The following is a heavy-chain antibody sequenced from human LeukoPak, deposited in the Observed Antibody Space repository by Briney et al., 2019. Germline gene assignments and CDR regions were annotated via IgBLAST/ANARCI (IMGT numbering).Heavy chain of an antibody. V-gene: IGHV4-34*01. CDR1: GGSFSGYY. Sequence: SETLSLTCAVYGGSFSGYYWSWIRQPPGKRLEWIGEINHSGSTNYNPSLKSRVTISVDTSMNQFSLKLSSVTAADTAVYYCARGQFTGYSRGGFDYWGQGTLVTVSS. D-gene: IGHD6-13*01. CDR3: ARGQFTGYSRGGFDY. CDR2: INHSGST. J-gene: IGHJ4*02.